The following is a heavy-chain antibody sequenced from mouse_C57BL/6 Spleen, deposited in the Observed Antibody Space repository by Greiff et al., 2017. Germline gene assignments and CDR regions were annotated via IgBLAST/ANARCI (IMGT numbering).Heavy chain of an antibody. J-gene: IGHJ2*01. V-gene: IGHV1-52*01. Sequence: QVQLQQPGAELVRPGSSVKLSCKASGYTFTSYWMHWVKQRPIQGLEWIGNIDPSDSETHYNQKFKDKATLTVDKSSSTAYMQLSSLTSEDSAVYYCARKGYYYVDYWGQGTTLTVSS. CDR2: IDPSDSET. CDR1: GYTFTSYW. CDR3: ARKGYYYVDY. D-gene: IGHD2-3*01.